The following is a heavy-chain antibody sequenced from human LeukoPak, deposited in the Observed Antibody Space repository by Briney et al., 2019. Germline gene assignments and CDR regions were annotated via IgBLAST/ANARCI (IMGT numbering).Heavy chain of an antibody. J-gene: IGHJ4*02. CDR1: GGPISSSNW. CDR2: IYHSGST. CDR3: ARLPRSYGSGSYSLDY. V-gene: IGHV4-4*02. D-gene: IGHD3-10*01. Sequence: SGTLSLTCAVSGGPISSSNWWSWVRQPPGKGLEWIGEIYHSGSTNYNPSLKSRVTISVDKSKNQFSLKLSSVTAADTAVYYCARLPRSYGSGSYSLDYWGQGTLVTVSS.